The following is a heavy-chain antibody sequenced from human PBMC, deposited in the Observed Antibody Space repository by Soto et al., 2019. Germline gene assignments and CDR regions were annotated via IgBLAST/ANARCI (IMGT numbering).Heavy chain of an antibody. J-gene: IGHJ4*02. CDR3: ARYYYDSSGYYPL. Sequence: GGSLRLSCAASGFTFSSYGMRWVRQAPGKGLEWVAVIWSDGSNKYYADSVKGRFTISRDNSKNTLYLQMNSLRAEDTAVYYCARYYYDSSGYYPLWGQGTLVTVSS. V-gene: IGHV3-33*01. D-gene: IGHD3-22*01. CDR2: IWSDGSNK. CDR1: GFTFSSYG.